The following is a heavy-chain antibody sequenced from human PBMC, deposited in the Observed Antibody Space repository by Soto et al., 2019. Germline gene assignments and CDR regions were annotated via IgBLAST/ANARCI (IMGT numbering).Heavy chain of an antibody. J-gene: IGHJ4*02. CDR3: AKRSDRGSGCYTVDY. CDR2: MSYDGSNK. Sequence: QVQLGESGGGGVQPGRSLRLSCAASGFTFSSYGMHWVRQSPGKGREWVAVMSYDGSNKCYADVVMGRFTISRDNSKNTLYLQVNSRSAEDTAVYYCAKRSDRGSGCYTVDYWGQGTLVHVSS. D-gene: IGHD6-19*01. V-gene: IGHV3-30*18. CDR1: GFTFSSYG.